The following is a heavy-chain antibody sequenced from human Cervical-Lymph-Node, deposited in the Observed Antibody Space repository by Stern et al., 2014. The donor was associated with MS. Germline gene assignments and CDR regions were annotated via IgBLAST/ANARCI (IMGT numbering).Heavy chain of an antibody. CDR1: GYTFTNYG. CDR2: ISGYKGET. D-gene: IGHD1-14*01. Sequence: QVQLVQSGGEVKEPGASVNVSCKTSGYTFTNYGIAWVRQATGQGLEWMGWISGYKGETHYAQKVQGRVTMTRDTSTSTAYMELRSLTSDDTAVYYCATTPLSGFDYWGQGTLVTVSS. CDR3: ATTPLSGFDY. V-gene: IGHV1-18*01. J-gene: IGHJ4*02.